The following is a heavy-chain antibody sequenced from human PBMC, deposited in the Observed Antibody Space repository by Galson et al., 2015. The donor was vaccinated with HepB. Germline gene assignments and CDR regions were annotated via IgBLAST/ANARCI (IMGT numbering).Heavy chain of an antibody. J-gene: IGHJ5*02. D-gene: IGHD2-15*01. V-gene: IGHV3-49*03. Sequence: SLRLSCATSGFTFGDHAMSWFRQAPGKGLQWIGFIRSNAFGGSTEYAASVKGRFTISRDDSRSIAYLQMDSLKTEDTAVYYCTRDIDYCSGGRCRGVNWFDPWGQGTLVTVSS. CDR2: IRSNAFGGST. CDR3: TRDIDYCSGGRCRGVNWFDP. CDR1: GFTFGDHA.